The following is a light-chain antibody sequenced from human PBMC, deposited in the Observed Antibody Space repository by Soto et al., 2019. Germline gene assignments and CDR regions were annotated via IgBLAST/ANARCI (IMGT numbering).Light chain of an antibody. CDR2: KAS. J-gene: IGKJ4*01. CDR3: QQYNSYSPLT. V-gene: IGKV1-5*03. CDR1: QSISTW. Sequence: IQMTQSPSTLPASVGDRVTITCRANQSISTWLAWYQQKPGKAPNLLIYKASRLETGVPSRFSGSGSGTEFTLTISFLQPGDFATYYCQQYNSYSPLTFGGGTKVDIK.